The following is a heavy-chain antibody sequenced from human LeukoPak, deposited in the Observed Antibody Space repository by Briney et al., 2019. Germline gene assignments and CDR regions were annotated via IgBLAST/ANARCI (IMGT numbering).Heavy chain of an antibody. D-gene: IGHD6-13*01. J-gene: IGHJ3*02. CDR3: ARAQQLVLGIDAFDM. CDR2: IDSDRSST. Sequence: GGSLRLSCAASGFTFSRYWMHWVRQAPGKGLVWVSRIDSDRSSTSYADSVKGRFTISRDNAKNTLYLQMNSLRIEDTAVYYCARAQQLVLGIDAFDMWGQGTMVTVSS. V-gene: IGHV3-74*01. CDR1: GFTFSRYW.